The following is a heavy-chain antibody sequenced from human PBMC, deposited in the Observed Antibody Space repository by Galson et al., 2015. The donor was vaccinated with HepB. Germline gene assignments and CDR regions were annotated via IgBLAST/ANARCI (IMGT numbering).Heavy chain of an antibody. CDR2: ISSSSSTI. CDR1: GFTFSSYS. CDR3: ARGRSYSGSHGTRSAEYFQH. Sequence: SLRLSCAASGFTFSSYSMNWVRQAPGKGLEWVSYISSSSSTIYYADSVKGRFTISRDNAKNSLYLQMNSLRAEDTAVYYCARGRSYSGSHGTRSAEYFQHWGQGTLVTVSS. V-gene: IGHV3-48*04. J-gene: IGHJ1*01. D-gene: IGHD1-26*01.